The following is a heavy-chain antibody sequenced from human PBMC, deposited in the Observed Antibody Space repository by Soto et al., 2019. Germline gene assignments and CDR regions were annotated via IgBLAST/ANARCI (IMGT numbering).Heavy chain of an antibody. J-gene: IGHJ4*02. Sequence: PSETLSLTCAVSGASITYYYWNWIRQPPGRGLEWIVSFSSTGSTVYNPSLRSRVTISLDTSKNQFSLTLNSVTAADTAVYYCAIGGGSPYHNHEFDFWGQGTLVTVSS. D-gene: IGHD6-13*01. V-gene: IGHV4-59*01. CDR2: FSSTGST. CDR3: AIGGGSPYHNHEFDF. CDR1: GASITYYY.